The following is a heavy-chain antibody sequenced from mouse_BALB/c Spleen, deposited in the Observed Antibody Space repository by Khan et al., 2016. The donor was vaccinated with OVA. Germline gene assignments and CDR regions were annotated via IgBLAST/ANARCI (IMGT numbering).Heavy chain of an antibody. D-gene: IGHD1-2*01. J-gene: IGHJ2*01. CDR3: ARTARIKY. CDR2: ISYSGST. V-gene: IGHV3-2*02. Sequence: VQLKESGPGLVKPSQSLSLTCTVTGYSITSGYGWNWIRQFPGNKLEWMGYISYSGSTNYNPSLKSRISITRDTSKNQFSLQLNSVTTEDTATYYCARTARIKYWGQGTTRTVSS. CDR1: GYSITSGYG.